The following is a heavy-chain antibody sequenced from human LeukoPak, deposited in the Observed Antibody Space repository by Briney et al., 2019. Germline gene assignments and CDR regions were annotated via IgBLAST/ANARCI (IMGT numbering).Heavy chain of an antibody. D-gene: IGHD1-14*01. CDR1: GFTFSSYW. V-gene: IGHV3-74*01. CDR2: INSDGSST. J-gene: IGHJ5*02. CDR3: ARVPSRAGGWFDP. Sequence: PGGSLRLPCAASGFTFSSYWMHWVRQAPGKGLVWVSRINSDGSSTSYADSVKGRFTISRDNAKNTLYLQMNSLRAEDTAVYYCARVPSRAGGWFDPWGQGTLVTVSS.